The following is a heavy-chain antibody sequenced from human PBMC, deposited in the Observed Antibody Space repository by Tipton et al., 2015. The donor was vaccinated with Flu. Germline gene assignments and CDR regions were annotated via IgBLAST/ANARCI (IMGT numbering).Heavy chain of an antibody. CDR2: VYAGGST. CDR1: GFTVERYY. V-gene: IGHV3-66*02. D-gene: IGHD3-10*01. J-gene: IGHJ4*02. CDR3: VRGKYSSGSFYLDY. Sequence: SLRLSCAASGFTVERYYMNWVRQAPGHGLEWVSVVYAGGSTFYADSVRGRFTISRDRSTNTLDLQVNTLTSGDTAVYYCVRGKYSSGSFYLDYWGQGTLVAVSS.